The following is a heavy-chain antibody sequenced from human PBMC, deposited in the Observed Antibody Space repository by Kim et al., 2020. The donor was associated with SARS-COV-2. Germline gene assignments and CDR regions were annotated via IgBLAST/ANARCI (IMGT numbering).Heavy chain of an antibody. V-gene: IGHV1-69*04. CDR3: ARGYTYSYAPFDY. Sequence: NNAQNVQGRVKIPSNKSTSTAYMELSSLRSEDAAVYYCARGYTYSYAPFDYWGQGTLVTVSS. J-gene: IGHJ4*02. D-gene: IGHD5-18*01.